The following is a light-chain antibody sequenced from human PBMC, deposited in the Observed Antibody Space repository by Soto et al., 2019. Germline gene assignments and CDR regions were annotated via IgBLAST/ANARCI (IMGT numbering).Light chain of an antibody. V-gene: IGLV2-14*01. J-gene: IGLJ2*01. CDR2: DVS. Sequence: QSALTQPASVSGSPGQSITISCTGTSSDVGGYNYVSWYQQHPGQAPKLKIYDVSNRPSGVSNRFSGSKSGNTAALTISGLQAEDEADYYCSSYTGSSTYVIFGGGTKVTVL. CDR1: SSDVGGYNY. CDR3: SSYTGSSTYVI.